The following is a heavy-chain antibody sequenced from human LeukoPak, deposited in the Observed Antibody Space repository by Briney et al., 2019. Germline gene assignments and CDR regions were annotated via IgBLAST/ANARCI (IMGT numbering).Heavy chain of an antibody. Sequence: GGSLRLSCAASGFTVSSNYMSWVRQAPGKGLEWVSVIYSGGSTYYADSVKGRFTISRDNSKNTLYLQMNSLRAEDTAVYYCATYGSGSYFVWAFDIWGQGTMVTVSS. CDR3: ATYGSGSYFVWAFDI. CDR2: IYSGGST. J-gene: IGHJ3*02. CDR1: GFTVSSNY. V-gene: IGHV3-53*01. D-gene: IGHD3-10*01.